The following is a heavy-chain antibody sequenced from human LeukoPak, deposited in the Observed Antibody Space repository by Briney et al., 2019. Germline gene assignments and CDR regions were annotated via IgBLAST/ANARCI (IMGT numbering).Heavy chain of an antibody. J-gene: IGHJ6*03. CDR1: GYSISSVYY. Sequence: SETLSLTCNVSGYSISSVYYWGWIRQPPGKGLEWIGSIYDSGSTDYNPSLKSRVTISVDTSKNQFSLKLSSVTAADTAVYYCARVAGATSLYYYYYMDVWGKGTTVTVSS. CDR2: IYDSGST. V-gene: IGHV4-38-2*02. D-gene: IGHD1-26*01. CDR3: ARVAGATSLYYYYYMDV.